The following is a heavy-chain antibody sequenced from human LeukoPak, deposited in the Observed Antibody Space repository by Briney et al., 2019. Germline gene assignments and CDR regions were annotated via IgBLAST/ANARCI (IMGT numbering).Heavy chain of an antibody. J-gene: IGHJ4*02. V-gene: IGHV3-20*04. CDR3: ARGINWVDY. CDR1: GFTFDDYG. D-gene: IGHD7-27*01. CDR2: IYWNGGST. Sequence: GGSLRLSCAASGFTFDDYGMTWVRQAPGKGLEWVSGIYWNGGSTGYADSVKGRSTISRDNAKNSLSLQMNSLRAEDTALYYCARGINWVDYGGRGIVVTVSS.